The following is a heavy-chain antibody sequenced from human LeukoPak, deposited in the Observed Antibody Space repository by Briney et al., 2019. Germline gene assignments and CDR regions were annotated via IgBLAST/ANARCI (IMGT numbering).Heavy chain of an antibody. V-gene: IGHV1-3*04. J-gene: IGHJ5*02. CDR2: INTDNGDT. D-gene: IGHD4-17*01. CDR1: GYIFNHHG. CDR3: ARDHRYSDRHYMAS. Sequence: ASVKVSCKASGYIFNHHGIHWVRQAPGHGLEWMGWINTDNGDTKYSEKLQDRVTITRDISASTAYMELISLQFEDTAAYTCARDHRYSDRHYMASWGQGTPVTVSS.